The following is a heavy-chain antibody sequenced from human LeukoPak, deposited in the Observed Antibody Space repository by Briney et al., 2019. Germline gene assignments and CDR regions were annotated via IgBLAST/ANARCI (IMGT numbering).Heavy chain of an antibody. D-gene: IGHD2-21*01. CDR1: GYTLTVLS. CDR2: FDPEDGET. CDR3: ARDPECGGDCYSTRAGGY. J-gene: IGHJ4*02. V-gene: IGHV1-24*01. Sequence: ASVKVSCKVSGYTLTVLSMHWVRQAPGKGLEWMGGFDPEDGETIYAQKFQGRVTMTEDTSTDTAYMELSSLRSEDTAVYYCARDPECGGDCYSTRAGGYWGQGTLVTVSS.